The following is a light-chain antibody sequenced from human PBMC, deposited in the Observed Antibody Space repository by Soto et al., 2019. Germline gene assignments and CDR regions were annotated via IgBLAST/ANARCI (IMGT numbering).Light chain of an antibody. Sequence: DIVMTQSPLSLPFTLGEPASISCRSNQRLLHNNGYNYLDWSMQKPGQSPQLLIYLGSNRASGVPDRFSGSGSGTDFTLKISRVEAADVGVYYCMQALQSLTCGQGTRLEIK. CDR1: QRLLHNNGYNY. CDR3: MQALQSLT. CDR2: LGS. J-gene: IGKJ5*01. V-gene: IGKV2-28*01.